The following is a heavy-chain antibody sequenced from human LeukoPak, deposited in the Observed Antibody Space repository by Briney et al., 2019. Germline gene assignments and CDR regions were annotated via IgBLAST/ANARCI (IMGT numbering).Heavy chain of an antibody. J-gene: IGHJ4*02. V-gene: IGHV3-74*01. Sequence: GVSLRLCCAASGFTVRSYWMHWVRQVRGKGLVWVARINPGGSSITYADSVKGRFTISRDNAKNTLYLQMDSLRAEDTGVYYRARSNQADDYWGQGTLVTVSS. D-gene: IGHD1-14*01. CDR1: GFTVRSYW. CDR3: ARSNQADDY. CDR2: INPGGSSI.